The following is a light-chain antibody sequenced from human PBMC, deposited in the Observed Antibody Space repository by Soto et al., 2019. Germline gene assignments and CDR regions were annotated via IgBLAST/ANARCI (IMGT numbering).Light chain of an antibody. J-gene: IGLJ3*02. CDR2: DVS. CDR1: SSDVVGYNY. V-gene: IGLV2-14*03. Sequence: QSALTQPASVSGSPGQSITISCTGTSSDVVGYNYVSWYQQHPGKAPKLMIYDVSNRPSGVSSRFSGSKSGNTASLTISGLQAEDEADYYCSSYTSSSTLVFGGGTQLTV. CDR3: SSYTSSSTLV.